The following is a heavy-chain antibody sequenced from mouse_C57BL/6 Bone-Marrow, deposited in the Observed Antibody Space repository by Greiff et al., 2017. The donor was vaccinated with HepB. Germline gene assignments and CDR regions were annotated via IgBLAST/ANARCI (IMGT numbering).Heavy chain of an antibody. CDR2: IYPRSGNT. CDR1: GYTFTSYG. J-gene: IGHJ3*01. V-gene: IGHV1-81*01. CDR3: ARGTTGVAPFAY. Sequence: VKLMESGAELARPGASVKLSCKASGYTFTSYGISWVKQRTGQGLEWIGEIYPRSGNTYYNEKFKGKATLTADKSSSTAYMELRSLTSEDSAVYFCARGTTGVAPFAYWGQGTLVTVSA. D-gene: IGHD1-1*01.